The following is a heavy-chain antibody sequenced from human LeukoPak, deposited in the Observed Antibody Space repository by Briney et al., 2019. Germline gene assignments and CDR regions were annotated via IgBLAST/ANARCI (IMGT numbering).Heavy chain of an antibody. CDR1: GFTFSSYW. D-gene: IGHD7-27*01. V-gene: IGHV3-7*03. CDR3: AKRGWGSGFDY. J-gene: IGHJ4*02. CDR2: IKQDGSDK. Sequence: PGGSLRLSCAASGFTFSSYWMSWVRQAPGKGLEWVANIKQDGSDKYYVDSVKGRFTVSRDNSKNTLYLQMNSLRAEDTAVYYCAKRGWGSGFDYWGQGTLVTVSS.